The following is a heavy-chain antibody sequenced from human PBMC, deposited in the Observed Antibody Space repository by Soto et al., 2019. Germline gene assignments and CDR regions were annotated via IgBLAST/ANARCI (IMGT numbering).Heavy chain of an antibody. CDR1: GYTFTNYY. D-gene: IGHD6-13*01. Sequence: QVQLVQSGAEVKKPGASVKVSCRASGYTFTNYYIHWVRQAPGQGLEWLGIINPTSGSTNYAQKFKGRVTLTMDTSTTTVYMELSGLRAEDTAIFYCARDLAAGDHWGQGTLVTVSS. CDR2: INPTSGST. V-gene: IGHV1-46*01. CDR3: ARDLAAGDH. J-gene: IGHJ4*02.